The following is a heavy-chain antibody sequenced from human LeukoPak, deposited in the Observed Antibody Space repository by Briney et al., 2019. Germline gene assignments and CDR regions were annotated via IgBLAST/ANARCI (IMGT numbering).Heavy chain of an antibody. CDR3: ARADRGGNFGQ. Sequence: PGGSLRLSCVVSGFTFSRFWVTGVPQAAGKGVESVANIKQDGSEKYYVDSVKGRFTISRDNAKKSLYLQMNSLRAEDTAVYYCARADRGGNFGQWGQGILVTVSS. D-gene: IGHD4-23*01. CDR2: IKQDGSEK. V-gene: IGHV3-7*01. J-gene: IGHJ4*02. CDR1: GFTFSRFW.